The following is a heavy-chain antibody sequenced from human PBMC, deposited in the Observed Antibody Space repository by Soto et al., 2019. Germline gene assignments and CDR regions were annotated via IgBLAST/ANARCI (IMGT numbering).Heavy chain of an antibody. CDR1: GLTFSNYW. CDR2: INYDGSER. D-gene: IGHD6-19*01. J-gene: IGHJ6*02. CDR3: ARDRISSGWYPSYYYYGMDV. Sequence: GGSLRLSCVVSGLTFSNYWMSWVRQAPGKGLEWVANINYDGSERYYVDSVKGRFTISRDNSKNTLYLQMNSLRAEDTAVYYCARDRISSGWYPSYYYYGMDVWGQGTTVTVSS. V-gene: IGHV3-7*01.